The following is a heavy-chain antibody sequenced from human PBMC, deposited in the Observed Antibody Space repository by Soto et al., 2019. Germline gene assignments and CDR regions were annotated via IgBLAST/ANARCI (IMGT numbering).Heavy chain of an antibody. CDR2: ISSSSSYI. Sequence: PGGSLRLCCAASGFTFSSYSMNWVRQAPGKGLEWVSSISSSSSYIYYADSVKGRFTISRDNAKNSLYLQMTSLRAEDTAVYYCARGYLTPLTLNSGPGRHVSVST. CDR3: ARGYLTPLTLN. CDR1: GFTFSSYS. J-gene: IGHJ4*02. D-gene: IGHD3-9*01. V-gene: IGHV3-21*01.